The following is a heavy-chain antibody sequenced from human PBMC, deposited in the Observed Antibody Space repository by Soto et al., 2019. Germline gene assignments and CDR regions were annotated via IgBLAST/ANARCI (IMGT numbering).Heavy chain of an antibody. CDR1: GFTFSSYW. D-gene: IGHD2-15*01. J-gene: IGHJ4*02. V-gene: IGHV3-74*01. CDR3: VRTSLVVAAATREDY. CDR2: INSDGSST. Sequence: EVQLVESGGGLVQPGGSLRLSCAASGFTFSSYWMHWVRQAPGKGLVWVSRINSDGSSTSYADSVKGRFTISRDNAKNTLYLQMSSLRAEETAVYYCVRTSLVVAAATREDYWGQGTLVTVSS.